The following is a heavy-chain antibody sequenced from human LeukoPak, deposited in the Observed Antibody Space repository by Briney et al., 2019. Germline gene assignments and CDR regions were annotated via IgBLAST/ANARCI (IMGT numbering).Heavy chain of an antibody. V-gene: IGHV4-59*01. CDR1: GGSISTYH. D-gene: IGHD6-6*01. CDR3: ARGGAARLHFQN. J-gene: IGHJ1*01. CDR2: IYHSGST. Sequence: SETLSLTCTVSGGSISTYHWNWIRQPPGKGLEWIGYIYHSGSTNYNPSLQSRVTISVDTSKNQFSLNLNSVTAADTAVYYCARGGAARLHFQNWGQGTLVTVSS.